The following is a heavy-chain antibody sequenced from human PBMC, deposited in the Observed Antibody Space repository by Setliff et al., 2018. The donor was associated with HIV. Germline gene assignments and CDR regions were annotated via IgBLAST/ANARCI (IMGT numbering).Heavy chain of an antibody. CDR2: IKSKIDGETT. Sequence: GGSLRLSCAGSGFTFSDAWITWVRQAPGKGLEWLGRIKSKIDGETTDYAATVKGRFTISRDDSKNTVYLHMNSLKPEDTAVYYCKVGTTARGEDNFYYHMDVWGKGTTVTVSS. CDR3: KVGTTARGEDNFYYHMDV. D-gene: IGHD1-26*01. CDR1: GFTFSDAW. V-gene: IGHV3-15*01. J-gene: IGHJ6*03.